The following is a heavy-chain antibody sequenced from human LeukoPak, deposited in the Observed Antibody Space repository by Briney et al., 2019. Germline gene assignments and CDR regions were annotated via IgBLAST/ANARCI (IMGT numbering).Heavy chain of an antibody. CDR2: ISSSSNYM. Sequence: PGGPLRLSCAASGFTFSRNAMNWVRQAPGKGLEWVSFISSSSNYMSYADSVKGRFTISRDNAKNSLYLQMNSLRAEDTAVYYCARPLDSSNNYFDYWGRGTLVTVSA. V-gene: IGHV3-21*01. D-gene: IGHD6-13*01. J-gene: IGHJ4*02. CDR1: GFTFSRNA. CDR3: ARPLDSSNNYFDY.